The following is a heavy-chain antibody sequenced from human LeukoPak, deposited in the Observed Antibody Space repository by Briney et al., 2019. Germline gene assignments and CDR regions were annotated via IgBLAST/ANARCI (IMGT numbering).Heavy chain of an antibody. CDR2: IYPGDSDT. CDR1: GYSFTSYW. J-gene: IGHJ4*02. CDR3: ANSRDSCGNEFDY. D-gene: IGHD5-12*01. V-gene: IGHV5-51*01. Sequence: GESLKISCKGSGYSFTSYWIGWVRQMPGKGLEWMGIIYPGDSDTRYSPSFQGQVTISADKSISTAYLQWSSLKASDTAMYYCANSRDSCGNEFDYWGQGTLVTVSS.